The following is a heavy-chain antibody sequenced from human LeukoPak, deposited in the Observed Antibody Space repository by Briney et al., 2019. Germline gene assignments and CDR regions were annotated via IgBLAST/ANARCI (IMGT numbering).Heavy chain of an antibody. CDR3: ARDRALQHYYHGMDV. V-gene: IGHV4-59*01. Sequence: PSETLSLTCTVSGGSMSPYHWGWIRQPPGKGLEWIGYIYYSGSTNYNPSLKSRVTISVDTSKNQFSLKLSSVTAADTAVYYCARDRALQHYYHGMDVWGQGTTVTVSS. J-gene: IGHJ6*02. CDR1: GGSMSPYH. CDR2: IYYSGST. D-gene: IGHD1-26*01.